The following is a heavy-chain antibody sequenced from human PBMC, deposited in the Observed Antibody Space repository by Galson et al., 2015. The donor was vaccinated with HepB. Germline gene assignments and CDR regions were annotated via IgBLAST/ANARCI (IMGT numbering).Heavy chain of an antibody. CDR2: ISPYSHDT. CDR1: GYTFSSYS. V-gene: IGHV1-18*01. CDR3: ARGALIVVVDATPNNWFDP. J-gene: IGHJ5*02. Sequence: SVKVSCKASGYTFSSYSITWVRQAPGQELEWMGWISPYSHDTNYAQKLQGRVTMTTDTATSTAYMELRSLRSDDTAVYYCARGALIVVVDATPNNWFDPWGQGTLVTVSS. D-gene: IGHD2-15*01.